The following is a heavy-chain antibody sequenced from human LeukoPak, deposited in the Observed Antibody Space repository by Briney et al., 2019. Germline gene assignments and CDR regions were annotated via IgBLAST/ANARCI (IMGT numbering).Heavy chain of an antibody. V-gene: IGHV3-23*01. Sequence: GGSLRLSCAASGFTFSSYAMSWVRQAPGKGLEWVSAISGSGGSTYHADSVKGRFTISRDNSKNTLYLQMNSLRAEDTAVYYCAKDDCSGGSCYPDYWGQGTLVTVSS. J-gene: IGHJ4*02. CDR2: ISGSGGST. CDR3: AKDDCSGGSCYPDY. D-gene: IGHD2-15*01. CDR1: GFTFSSYA.